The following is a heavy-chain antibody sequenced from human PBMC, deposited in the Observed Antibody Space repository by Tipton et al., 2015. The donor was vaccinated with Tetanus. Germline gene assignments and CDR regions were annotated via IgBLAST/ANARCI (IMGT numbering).Heavy chain of an antibody. CDR1: GGSSSSFY. J-gene: IGHJ3*01. CDR2: IFHSGST. V-gene: IGHV4-59*01. CDR3: ARRSYCSSSRCFDAFDL. D-gene: IGHD2-2*01. Sequence: LRLSCAVSGGSSSSFYWSWIRQPPGKGPEWIAYIFHSGSTNYSPSLKSRVAISMDTSKNQISLKLSSVTAADTAVYYCARRSYCSSSRCFDAFDLWGQGTMVTVSS.